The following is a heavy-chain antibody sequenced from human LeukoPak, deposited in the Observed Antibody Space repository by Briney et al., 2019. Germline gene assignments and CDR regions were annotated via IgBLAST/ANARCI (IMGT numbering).Heavy chain of an antibody. V-gene: IGHV3-21*01. CDR3: ARECSITIFGVVPSAFDP. Sequence: GGSLRLSCAASGFTFSSYGMHWVRQAPGKGLEWVSSISSSSSYIYYADSVKGRFTISRDNAKNSLYLQMNSLRAEDTAVYYCARECSITIFGVVPSAFDPWGQGTLVTVSS. CDR1: GFTFSSYG. D-gene: IGHD3-3*01. CDR2: ISSSSSYI. J-gene: IGHJ5*02.